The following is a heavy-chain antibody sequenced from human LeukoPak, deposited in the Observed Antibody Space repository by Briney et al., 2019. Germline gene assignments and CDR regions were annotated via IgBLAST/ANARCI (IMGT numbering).Heavy chain of an antibody. J-gene: IGHJ6*03. CDR1: GFTFSSYV. Sequence: GGSLRLSCAASGFTFSSYVMHWVRQAPGKGLEWVSGINWNGGSTGYADSVKGRFTISRDNAKNSLYLQMNSLRAEDTALYYCARGKYYYYYMDVWGKGTTVTVSS. CDR2: INWNGGST. V-gene: IGHV3-20*04. CDR3: ARGKYYYYYMDV.